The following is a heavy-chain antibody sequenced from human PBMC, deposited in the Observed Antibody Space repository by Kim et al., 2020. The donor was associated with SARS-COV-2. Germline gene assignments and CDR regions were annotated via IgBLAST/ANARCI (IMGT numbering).Heavy chain of an antibody. V-gene: IGHV2-5*02. D-gene: IGHD5-18*01. CDR2: IYWDDDK. J-gene: IGHJ4*02. CDR3: AHVDTIMADFDY. CDR1: GFSLRNSGMG. Sequence: SGPTLVKPTQTLTLTCTFSGFSLRNSGMGVGWIRQPPGKALEWLALIYWDDDKRYSPSLQSRLTITKDTSKNQVVLTMTNMDPVDTATYYCAHVDTIMADFDYWGQGTLVTVSS.